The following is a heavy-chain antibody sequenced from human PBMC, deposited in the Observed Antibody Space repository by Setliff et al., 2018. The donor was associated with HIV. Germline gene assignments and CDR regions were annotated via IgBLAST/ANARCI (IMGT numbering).Heavy chain of an antibody. Sequence: GPSVKVSCKAFGDSFSNYGFGWVRQAPGQGLEWLGGIVPLIDTASNAQKFQGRVTITADKSTSTVYMDLSSLTSEDTAVYYCARVRSGQAFDLWGQGTLVTVSS. J-gene: IGHJ4*02. CDR1: GDSFSNYG. D-gene: IGHD3-3*01. V-gene: IGHV1-69*06. CDR3: ARVRSGQAFDL. CDR2: IVPLIDTA.